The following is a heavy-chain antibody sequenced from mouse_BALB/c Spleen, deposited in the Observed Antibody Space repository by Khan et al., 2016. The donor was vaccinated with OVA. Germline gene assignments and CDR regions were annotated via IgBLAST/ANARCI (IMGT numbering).Heavy chain of an antibody. CDR1: GYSFTGYF. V-gene: IGHV1-20*02. Sequence: VQLQQSGPELVRPGASVKISCKASGYSFTGYFMNWVMQRHGKSLEWIGRINPHIGETFYNQRFKDKATLTVDESSSTAHLELRSLASEDSEVYYSTRIYRSDFDYWGQGTTLTVSS. CDR2: INPHIGET. J-gene: IGHJ2*01. CDR3: TRIYRSDFDY. D-gene: IGHD1-1*01.